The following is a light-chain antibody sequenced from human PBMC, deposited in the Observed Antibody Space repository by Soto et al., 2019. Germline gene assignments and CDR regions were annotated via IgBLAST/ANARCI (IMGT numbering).Light chain of an antibody. CDR1: SSDVGGHNY. J-gene: IGLJ2*01. CDR3: SSHTSSASLYVV. Sequence: QSALTQPASVSGSPGQSITISCTGTSSDVGGHNYVSWYQQHPGTAPKLMIYEVTNRPSGVSNRFSGSKSGNTASLTISGLQAEDEADYYCSSHTSSASLYVVFGGGTKVTVL. V-gene: IGLV2-14*01. CDR2: EVT.